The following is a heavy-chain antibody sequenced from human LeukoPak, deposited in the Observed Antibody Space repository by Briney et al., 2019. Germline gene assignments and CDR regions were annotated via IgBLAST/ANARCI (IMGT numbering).Heavy chain of an antibody. V-gene: IGHV4-31*03. D-gene: IGHD4-17*01. Sequence: SQTLSLTCTVSGGSISSGGYYWSWIRQHPGTGLEWIGYIYYSGSTYYNPSLKSRVTISVDTSKNQFSLKLSSVTAADAAVYYCARESSTVTTMVDAFDIWGQGTMVTVSS. CDR3: ARESSTVTTMVDAFDI. J-gene: IGHJ3*02. CDR1: GGSISSGGYY. CDR2: IYYSGST.